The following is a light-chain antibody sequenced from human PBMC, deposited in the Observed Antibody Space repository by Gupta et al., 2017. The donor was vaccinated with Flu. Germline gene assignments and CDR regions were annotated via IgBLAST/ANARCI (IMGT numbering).Light chain of an antibody. CDR1: SSNIGSNI. CDR3: AAWDDSLNAWV. V-gene: IGLV1-44*01. CDR2: SNN. Sequence: QSVLTQPPSASGTPGQSVTISCSGSSSNIGSNIVNWYQQLPGTAPKLLIYSNNQRPSRVPGRFSGSKSGTSASLAITGLQSEDESDYYCAAWDDSLNAWVFGGGTKLTVL. J-gene: IGLJ3*02.